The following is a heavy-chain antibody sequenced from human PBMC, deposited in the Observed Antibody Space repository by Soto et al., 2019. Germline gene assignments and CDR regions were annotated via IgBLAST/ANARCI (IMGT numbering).Heavy chain of an antibody. J-gene: IGHJ5*02. CDR1: GITFTNAW. CDR3: TTDGGVSSYPLFWA. D-gene: IGHD2-8*02. Sequence: EVQLVESGGGLVKPGGSLRLSCAASGITFTNAWMGWVRQAPGKGLEWIGRLKSRRDGGTSDYAAPVKGSFSISKDESKNTMYLEMNSLNTDDTAVYHCTTDGGVSSYPLFWAWGQETMVSVSS. CDR2: LKSRRDGGTS. V-gene: IGHV3-15*01.